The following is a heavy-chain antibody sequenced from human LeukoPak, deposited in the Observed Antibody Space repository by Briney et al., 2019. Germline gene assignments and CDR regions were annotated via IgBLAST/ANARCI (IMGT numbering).Heavy chain of an antibody. V-gene: IGHV4-59*12. J-gene: IGHJ4*02. CDR1: GESISGFY. CDR2: IYYSGST. CDR3: ARVDSSGYYVPATSPFDY. D-gene: IGHD3-22*01. Sequence: SETLSLTCTVSGESISGFYWTWIRQPPGKGLEWIGYIYYSGSTNYNPSLKSRVTISVDTSKNQFSLKLSSVTAADTAVYYCARVDSSGYYVPATSPFDYWGRGTLVTVSS.